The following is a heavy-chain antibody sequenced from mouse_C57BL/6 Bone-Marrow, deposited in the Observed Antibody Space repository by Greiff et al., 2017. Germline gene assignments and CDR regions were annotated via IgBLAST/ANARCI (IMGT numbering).Heavy chain of an antibody. CDR2: IDPENGDT. Sequence: VQLKESGAELVRPGASVKLSCTASGFNIKDDYMHWVKQRPEQGLEWIGWIDPENGDTEYASKFQGKATITADTSSNTAYLQLSSLTSEDTAVCNSTTEGEGEFAYWGQGTLVTVSA. CDR3: TTEGEGEFAY. CDR1: GFNIKDDY. J-gene: IGHJ3*01. V-gene: IGHV14-4*01.